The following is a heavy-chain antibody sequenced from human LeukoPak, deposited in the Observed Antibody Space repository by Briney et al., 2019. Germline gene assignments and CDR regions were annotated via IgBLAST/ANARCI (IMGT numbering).Heavy chain of an antibody. J-gene: IGHJ4*02. V-gene: IGHV4-4*07. CDR2: IYTSGST. Sequence: SSETLSLTCNVSGGSISSYYWSWIRQPAGKGLEWIGRIYTSGSTNYNPSLKSRVTMSVDTSKNQFSLKLSSVTAADTAVYYCARDDSSSWYSDYWGQGTLVTVSS. CDR1: GGSISSYY. CDR3: ARDDSSSWYSDY. D-gene: IGHD6-13*01.